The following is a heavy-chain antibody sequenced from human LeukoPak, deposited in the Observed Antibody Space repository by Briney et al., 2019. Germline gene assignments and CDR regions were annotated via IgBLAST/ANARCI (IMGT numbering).Heavy chain of an antibody. CDR1: GGSISSSSYY. V-gene: IGHV4-39*07. CDR3: ARQGKGPDAFDI. J-gene: IGHJ3*02. Sequence: PSETLSLTCTVSGGSISSSSYYWGWIRQPPGKGLEWIGSIYYSGSTYYNPSLKSRVTISVDTSKNQFSLKLSSVTAADTAVYYCARQGKGPDAFDIWGQGTMVTVSS. CDR2: IYYSGST.